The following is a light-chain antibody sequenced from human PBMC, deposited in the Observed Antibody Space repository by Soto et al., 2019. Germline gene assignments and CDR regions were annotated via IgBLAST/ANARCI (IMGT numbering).Light chain of an antibody. CDR2: DTS. Sequence: EIVMRQSPATLCVSPEEGATLSCRASQGIGDTLAWYQHKPGQTPRLLIYDTSTRATGVPTRFSGSRSGAEFTLTINSLRSEDFAVYYCQPYNNWPLTFGGGAKVDIK. J-gene: IGKJ4*01. CDR3: QPYNNWPLT. V-gene: IGKV3-15*01. CDR1: QGIGDT.